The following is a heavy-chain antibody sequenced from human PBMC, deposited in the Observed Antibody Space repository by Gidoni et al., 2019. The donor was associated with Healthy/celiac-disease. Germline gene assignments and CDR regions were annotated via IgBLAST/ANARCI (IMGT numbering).Heavy chain of an antibody. V-gene: IGHV1-69*01. J-gene: IGHJ5*02. D-gene: IGHD2-21*02. Sequence: QVQLVQSGAEVKKPGSSVKVSCKASGGTFSSYAISWVRQAPGQGLEWMGGIIPIFGTANYAQKFQGRVTITADESTSTAYMELSSLRSEDTAVYYCAAQVYCGGDCYPEEGFDPWGQGTLVTVSS. CDR3: AAQVYCGGDCYPEEGFDP. CDR2: IIPIFGTA. CDR1: GGTFSSYA.